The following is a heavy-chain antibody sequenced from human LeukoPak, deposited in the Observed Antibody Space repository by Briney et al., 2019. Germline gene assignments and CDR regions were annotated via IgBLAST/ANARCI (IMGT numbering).Heavy chain of an antibody. CDR3: ARHSGSYLKSALHI. CDR2: MYDSGST. V-gene: IGHV4-39*01. J-gene: IGHJ3*02. CDR1: GGSISSSSYY. D-gene: IGHD1-26*01. Sequence: SETLSLTCTVSGGSISSSSYYWGWIRQPPGKGLERNGSMYDSGSTYYNPSLKSRVTISVDTSKNQFSLELTSVTAADTAVYYCARHSGSYLKSALHIWGQGTMVTVSS.